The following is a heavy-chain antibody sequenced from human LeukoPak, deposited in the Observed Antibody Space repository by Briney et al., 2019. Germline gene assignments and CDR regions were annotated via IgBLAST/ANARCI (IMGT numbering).Heavy chain of an antibody. D-gene: IGHD6-19*01. V-gene: IGHV3-7*04. CDR3: ARAVAGNWFDP. CDR1: GFTFSSYR. J-gene: IGHJ5*02. CDR2: MKQDGSEK. Sequence: GGSLRLSCAASGFTFSSYRMSWVRQAPGKGLEWVANMKQDGSEKYYVDSVKGRFTISRDNAKNSLYLQMNSLRAEDTAVYYCARAVAGNWFDPWGQGTLVTVSS.